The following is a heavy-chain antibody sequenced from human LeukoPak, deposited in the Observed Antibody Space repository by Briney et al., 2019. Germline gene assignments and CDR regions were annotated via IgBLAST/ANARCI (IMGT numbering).Heavy chain of an antibody. CDR3: ARAPSGWTDYYYYYGMDV. Sequence: PGGPLRLSCAASGFTFSSYEMNWVRQAPGKGLEWVSYISSSGSTIYYADSVKGRFTISRDNAKNSLYLQMNSLRAEDTAVYYCARAPSGWTDYYYYYGMDVWGQGTTVTVSS. J-gene: IGHJ6*02. V-gene: IGHV3-48*03. CDR2: ISSSGSTI. D-gene: IGHD6-19*01. CDR1: GFTFSSYE.